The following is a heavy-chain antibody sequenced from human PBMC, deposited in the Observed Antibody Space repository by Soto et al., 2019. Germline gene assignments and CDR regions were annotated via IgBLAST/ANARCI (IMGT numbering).Heavy chain of an antibody. J-gene: IGHJ4*02. Sequence: SETLSLTCTVSGGSISSVSYHWSWIRQHPGKGLEWIGNIYYSGSSYYNPSLKSRATISIDTSKDQFSVRLGSVTAADTAVYYCARVEGSSSYFRHDXWGRGTMVTVSX. CDR2: IYYSGSS. CDR1: GGSISSVSYH. V-gene: IGHV4-31*03. CDR3: ARVEGSSSYFRHDX. D-gene: IGHD6-13*01.